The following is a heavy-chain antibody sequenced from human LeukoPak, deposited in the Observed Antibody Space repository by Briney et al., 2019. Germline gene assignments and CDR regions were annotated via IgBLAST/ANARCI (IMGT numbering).Heavy chain of an antibody. CDR2: IYYTGST. J-gene: IGHJ5*02. V-gene: IGHV4-59*12. Sequence: SETLSLTCTVSGGSISSYYWTWIRQPPGKGLEWIGYIYYTGSTNYNPSLQSRVTMSVDTSKNQFSLKLSSVTAADTAVYYCARDPQNSGSLPVTLDPWGQGTLVTVSS. CDR3: ARDPQNSGSLPVTLDP. CDR1: GGSISSYY. D-gene: IGHD1-26*01.